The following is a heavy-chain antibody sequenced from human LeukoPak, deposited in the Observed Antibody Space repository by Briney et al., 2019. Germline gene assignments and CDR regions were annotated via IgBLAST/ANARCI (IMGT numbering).Heavy chain of an antibody. CDR1: GFTFSSYA. J-gene: IGHJ5*02. Sequence: QTGGSLRLSCAASGFTFSSYAMSWVRQAPGKGLEWVSAISGSGGSTYYADSVKGRFTISRDNSENTLYLQMNSLRAEDTAVYYCAKDLNGWYPPLFDPWGQGTLVTVSS. CDR2: ISGSGGST. D-gene: IGHD6-19*01. CDR3: AKDLNGWYPPLFDP. V-gene: IGHV3-23*01.